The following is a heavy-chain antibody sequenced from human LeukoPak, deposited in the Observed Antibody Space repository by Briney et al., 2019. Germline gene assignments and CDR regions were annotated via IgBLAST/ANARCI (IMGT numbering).Heavy chain of an antibody. Sequence: ASVRVSCKTSGYTFTGFYLHWVRQAPGQGLEWMGWINPNSGGTNYAQKFQGRVTMTRDTSISTAYVELRRLRSDDTAVYFCARDAATTVTTDWGQGTLVTVSS. V-gene: IGHV1-2*02. CDR1: GYTFTGFY. CDR2: INPNSGGT. CDR3: ARDAATTVTTD. D-gene: IGHD4-11*01. J-gene: IGHJ4*02.